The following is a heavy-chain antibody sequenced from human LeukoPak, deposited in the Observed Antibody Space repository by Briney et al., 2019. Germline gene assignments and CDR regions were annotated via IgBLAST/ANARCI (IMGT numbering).Heavy chain of an antibody. CDR2: ISGSGGNR. CDR3: AKGPFGFWSGYSDYYFDY. D-gene: IGHD3-3*01. Sequence: QTGGSLRLSCAASGFSFSVYAMHWVRQPPGKGLEWVSGISGSGGNRYYTDSVKGRFTISRDNSKKTLYLQMNSLRAEDTARYYCAKGPFGFWSGYSDYYFDYWGQGTLVTVSS. J-gene: IGHJ4*02. CDR1: GFSFSVYA. V-gene: IGHV3-23*01.